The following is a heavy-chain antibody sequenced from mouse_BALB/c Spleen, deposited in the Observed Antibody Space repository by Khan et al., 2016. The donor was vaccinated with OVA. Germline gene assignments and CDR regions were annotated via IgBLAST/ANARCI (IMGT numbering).Heavy chain of an antibody. CDR2: IDPANGSH. D-gene: IGHD6-2*01. V-gene: IGHV14-3*02. Sequence: VQLKQPGAELVKPGASVKLSCIVSGFNIKDTYIHWVKQRPEQGLDWIGRIDPANGSHKYDPKFQGKATITADTTSNTAYLQLSSLTSADTAVYYCSYSSFLCAMDYWGQGTSVTVSS. CDR3: SYSSFLCAMDY. J-gene: IGHJ4*01. CDR1: GFNIKDTY.